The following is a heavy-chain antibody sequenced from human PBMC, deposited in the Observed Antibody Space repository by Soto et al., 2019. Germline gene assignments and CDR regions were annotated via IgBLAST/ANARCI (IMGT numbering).Heavy chain of an antibody. D-gene: IGHD3-10*01. CDR3: ARQVLYGFDI. Sequence: PGGSLRLSCAASGFTFSTYWMHWVRQAPGEVLVWVSRIHSDGSSTNYADSVKGRFTISRDNAKNTLYLQMNGLRAEDTAVYYCARQVLYGFDIWGQAAMVTVSS. CDR2: IHSDGSST. V-gene: IGHV3-74*01. J-gene: IGHJ3*02. CDR1: GFTFSTYW.